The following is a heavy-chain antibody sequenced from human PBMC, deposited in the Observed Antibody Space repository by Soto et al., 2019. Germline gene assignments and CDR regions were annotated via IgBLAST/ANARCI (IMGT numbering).Heavy chain of an antibody. Sequence: QVQLQESGPGLVKPSQTLSLTCTVSGGSISSGGYYWSWIRQHPGKGLEWIGYIYYSGSTYYNPSIKSRVTISVDTSKNQFSLKLSSVTAADTAVYYCARERRNDRVYNWFDPWGQGTLVTVSS. CDR1: GGSISSGGYY. D-gene: IGHD1-1*01. V-gene: IGHV4-31*03. CDR2: IYYSGST. CDR3: ARERRNDRVYNWFDP. J-gene: IGHJ5*02.